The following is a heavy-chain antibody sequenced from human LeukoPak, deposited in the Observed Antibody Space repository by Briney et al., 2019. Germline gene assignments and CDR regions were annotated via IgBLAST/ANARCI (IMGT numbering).Heavy chain of an antibody. J-gene: IGHJ4*02. CDR3: AKANEYSSSGIDY. Sequence: GGSLRLSCAASGFTFDDYAMHWVRQAPGKGLEWVSGISGSGGSTYYADSVKGRFTISRDNSKNTLYLQMNSLRAEDTAVYYCAKANEYSSSGIDYWGQGTLVTVSS. V-gene: IGHV3-23*01. CDR1: GFTFDDYA. CDR2: ISGSGGST. D-gene: IGHD6-6*01.